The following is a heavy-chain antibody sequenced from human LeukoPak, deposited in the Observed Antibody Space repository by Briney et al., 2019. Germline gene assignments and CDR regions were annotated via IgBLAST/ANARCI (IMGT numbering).Heavy chain of an antibody. CDR1: GYTLTDCY. CDR3: ARDPNDFWSGYYTGVSSYYYYYYMDV. J-gene: IGHJ6*03. D-gene: IGHD3-3*01. Sequence: ASVKLSCKTSGYTLTDCYIHWVRQAPGQGLEWMGWINPNSGGTNYAQKIQGRVTMTRDTSISTAYMELSRLRSDDTAVYYCARDPNDFWSGYYTGVSSYYYYYYMDVWGQGTTVTVSS. CDR2: INPNSGGT. V-gene: IGHV1-2*02.